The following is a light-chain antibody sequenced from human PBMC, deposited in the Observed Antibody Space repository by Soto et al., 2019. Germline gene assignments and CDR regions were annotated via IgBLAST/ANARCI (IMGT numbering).Light chain of an antibody. J-gene: IGKJ2*01. Sequence: DIQMTQSPSALSASVGDRVTITCRASQSISSWLAWYQQKPGKAPKLLISKASTLESGVPSSFSGSASGTEFTLTISSLQPDDFATYYCQQYKSYPYTFGQRTKLEIK. CDR2: KAS. CDR1: QSISSW. CDR3: QQYKSYPYT. V-gene: IGKV1-5*03.